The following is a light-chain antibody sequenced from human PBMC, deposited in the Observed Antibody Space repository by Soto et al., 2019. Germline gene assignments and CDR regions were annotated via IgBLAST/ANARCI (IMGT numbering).Light chain of an antibody. J-gene: IGKJ2*01. CDR2: DTS. V-gene: IGKV3-11*01. CDR3: QQRRNWPPMYT. CDR1: QSVSSY. Sequence: EIVLTQSPATLSLSPGERATLSCRASQSVSSYLAWYQQKPGQAPRLLIYDTSNRATGIPARFSGSGSGTDFTLTISSLEPEDFAVYYCQQRRNWPPMYTFGQGTKLEI.